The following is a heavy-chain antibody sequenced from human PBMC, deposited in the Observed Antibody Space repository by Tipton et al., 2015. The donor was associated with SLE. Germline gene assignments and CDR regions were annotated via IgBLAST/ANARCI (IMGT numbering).Heavy chain of an antibody. CDR1: GASISSSTYY. D-gene: IGHD4-17*01. CDR3: ARPTAVTTWGAFDI. J-gene: IGHJ3*02. CDR2: IYYSGST. V-gene: IGHV4-39*01. Sequence: TLSLTCTVSGASISSSTYYWGWIRRIRQPPGKGLEWIGSIYYSGSTYYNPSLKSRVTITVDTSKNQFSLNLSSVTAADTAVYYCARPTAVTTWGAFDIWGQGTMVTVSS.